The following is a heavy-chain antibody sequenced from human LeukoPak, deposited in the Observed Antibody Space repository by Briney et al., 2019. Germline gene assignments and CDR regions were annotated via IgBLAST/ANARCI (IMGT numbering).Heavy chain of an antibody. Sequence: PSETLSLTCTVSGGSISSYHWSWIRQPPGKGLEWIGYIYYSGSTNYNPSLKSRVTISVDTSKNQFSLKLSSVTAADTAVYYCARAPYYYGSGSYLGFDYWGQGTLVTVSS. D-gene: IGHD3-10*01. CDR1: GGSISSYH. V-gene: IGHV4-59*01. J-gene: IGHJ4*02. CDR3: ARAPYYYGSGSYLGFDY. CDR2: IYYSGST.